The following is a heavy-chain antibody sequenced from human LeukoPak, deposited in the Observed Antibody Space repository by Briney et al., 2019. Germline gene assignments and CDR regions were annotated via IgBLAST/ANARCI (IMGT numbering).Heavy chain of an antibody. Sequence: GGSLRLSCAASGFTFSSYGMHWVRQAPGKGLEWVAVIWYDGSNKYYAGSVKGRFTISRDNSKNTLYLQMNSLRAEDTAVYYCARSIRYYGDYDYWGQGTLVTVSS. J-gene: IGHJ4*02. D-gene: IGHD4-17*01. CDR3: ARSIRYYGDYDY. CDR2: IWYDGSNK. CDR1: GFTFSSYG. V-gene: IGHV3-33*01.